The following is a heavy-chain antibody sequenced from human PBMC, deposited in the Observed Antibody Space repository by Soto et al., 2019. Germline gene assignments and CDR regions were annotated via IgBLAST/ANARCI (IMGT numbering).Heavy chain of an antibody. CDR3: ARPSNSSSSG. CDR2: IIPIFGTS. Sequence: QVQLVQSGAEVKKPGSSVKVSCKAYGGTFSSYAISWVRQAPGQGLEWMGGIIPIFGTSNYAQKFQSRVTITADESTSTDYMELSSRKSEDTAVYYCARPSNSSSSGWGQGTLDTVSS. J-gene: IGHJ4*02. CDR1: GGTFSSYA. V-gene: IGHV1-69*01. D-gene: IGHD6-6*01.